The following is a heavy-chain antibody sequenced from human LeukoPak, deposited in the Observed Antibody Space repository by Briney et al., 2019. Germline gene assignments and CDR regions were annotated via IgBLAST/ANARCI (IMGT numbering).Heavy chain of an antibody. CDR3: ARAVRGVIIKNYYYYYMDV. Sequence: GASVKVSCKASGYTFTSYDINWVRQATGQRLEWMGWMNPNSGNTRYAQKFQGRVTMTMNTSISTAYMELSSLRSEDTAVYYCARAVRGVIIKNYYYYYMDVWGKGTTVTVSS. V-gene: IGHV1-8*01. D-gene: IGHD3-10*01. CDR2: MNPNSGNT. J-gene: IGHJ6*03. CDR1: GYTFTSYD.